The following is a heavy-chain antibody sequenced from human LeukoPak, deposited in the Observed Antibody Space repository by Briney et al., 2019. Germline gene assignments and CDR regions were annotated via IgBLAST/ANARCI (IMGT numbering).Heavy chain of an antibody. CDR3: AKNYYANSGYYYPPH. D-gene: IGHD3-22*01. Sequence: GGSLRLSCAASGFTFRSYGMHCVRQAPGKGLEWVTLISYDGSNKYYAYSVKGRFTISRDNSKNTLYMQMNSLRAEDTAVYCCAKNYYANSGYYYPPHWGQGTLVTVSS. J-gene: IGHJ4*02. V-gene: IGHV3-30*18. CDR1: GFTFRSYG. CDR2: ISYDGSNK.